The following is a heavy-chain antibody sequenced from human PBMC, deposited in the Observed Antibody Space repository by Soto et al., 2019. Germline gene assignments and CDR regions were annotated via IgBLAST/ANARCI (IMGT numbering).Heavy chain of an antibody. CDR1: GGTLRSHA. J-gene: IGHJ4*02. CDR2: ISGFNGNT. V-gene: IGHV1-18*01. D-gene: IGHD3-16*01. CDR3: ARIGVSSGHESPDFDS. Sequence: GASVKVSCKASGGTLRSHAINWVRQAPGQGLEWMGWISGFNGNTNYAADLQGRVTMTTDTSTSTAYMELRGLRSDDTAVYYCARIGVSSGHESPDFDSWGQGTLVTVSS.